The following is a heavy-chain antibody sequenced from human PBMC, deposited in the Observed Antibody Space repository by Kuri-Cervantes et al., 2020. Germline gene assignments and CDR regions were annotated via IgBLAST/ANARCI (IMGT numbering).Heavy chain of an antibody. J-gene: IGHJ2*01. V-gene: IGHV3-23*01. Sequence: GESLKISCAASGFTFSSYAMSWVRQAPGKGLEWVSAISGSGGSTYYADSVKGRLTISRDNSKNTLYLQMNSLRAEDTTVYYCARVGINDYGDGGYFDLWGRGTLVTVSS. D-gene: IGHD4-17*01. CDR3: ARVGINDYGDGGYFDL. CDR1: GFTFSSYA. CDR2: ISGSGGST.